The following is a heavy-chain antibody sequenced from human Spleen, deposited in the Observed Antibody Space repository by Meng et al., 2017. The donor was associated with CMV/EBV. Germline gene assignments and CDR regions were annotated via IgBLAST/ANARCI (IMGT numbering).Heavy chain of an antibody. Sequence: QGSLVESGAEVKKPGASVKVLFKASGYTFTSYGISWVRQAPGQGLEWMGWISAYNGNTNYAQKLQGRVTMTTDTSTSTVYMELSSLRSEDTAVYYCARDLGVTIFGVVTGWFDPWGQGTLVTVSS. CDR2: ISAYNGNT. V-gene: IGHV1-18*01. CDR1: GYTFTSYG. J-gene: IGHJ5*02. CDR3: ARDLGVTIFGVVTGWFDP. D-gene: IGHD3-3*01.